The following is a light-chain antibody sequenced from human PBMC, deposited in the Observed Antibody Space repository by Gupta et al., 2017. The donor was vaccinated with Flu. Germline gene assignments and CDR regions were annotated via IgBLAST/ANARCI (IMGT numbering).Light chain of an antibody. Sequence: EIVLTQSPATLSLSPGERATLSCRASQGVSSYLAWYQQKPGQAPRLLIYDASNRATGIPGRFSGSGTGTDFTLTSSSREPEDFAVYYWQQRSNFGPFGHGTKVDIK. CDR2: DAS. CDR1: QGVSSY. CDR3: QQRSNFGP. J-gene: IGKJ3*01. V-gene: IGKV3D-11*01.